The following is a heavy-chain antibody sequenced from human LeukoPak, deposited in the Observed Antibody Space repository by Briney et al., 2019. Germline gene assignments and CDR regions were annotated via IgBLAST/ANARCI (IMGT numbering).Heavy chain of an antibody. CDR2: IYNSGST. CDR1: GGSISTYY. Sequence: SETLSLTCTVSGGSISTYYWSWIRQPPGKGLEWIAYIYNSGSTNSNPSLKSRVTISVDTPKNQFSLRLSSVTAADTAVYYCARIYYDSGAYYRRAFDIWGQGTMVSVSS. D-gene: IGHD3-22*01. J-gene: IGHJ3*02. CDR3: ARIYYDSGAYYRRAFDI. V-gene: IGHV4-59*01.